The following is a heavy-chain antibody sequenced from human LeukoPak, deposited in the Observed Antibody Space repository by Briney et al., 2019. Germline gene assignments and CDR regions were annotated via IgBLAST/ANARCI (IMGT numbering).Heavy chain of an antibody. Sequence: PGTSLRLSCEASGFTFSHFGMNWVRQAPGKGLEWVSVIWSDAPNQYYADSVKGRFTLSRDNFKRTVSLEVNGLIAEDTAVYYCGKDAQRGFDYSNSLEHWGQGSLVIVSS. V-gene: IGHV3-33*06. D-gene: IGHD4-11*01. CDR2: IWSDAPNQ. CDR1: GFTFSHFG. J-gene: IGHJ5*02. CDR3: GKDAQRGFDYSNSLEH.